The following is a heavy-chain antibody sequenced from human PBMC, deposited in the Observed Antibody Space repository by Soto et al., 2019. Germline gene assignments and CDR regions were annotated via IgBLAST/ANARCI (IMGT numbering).Heavy chain of an antibody. D-gene: IGHD6-6*01. CDR3: ASNPPPYSSSSYYYYYMDV. J-gene: IGHJ6*03. Sequence: SETLSLTCTVSGGSISSSSYYWGWIRQPPGKGLEWIGSIYYSGSTYYNPSLKSRVTISVDTSKNQFSLKLSSVTAADTAVYYCASNPPPYSSSSYYYYYMDVWGKGTTVTVSS. V-gene: IGHV4-39*01. CDR1: GGSISSSSYY. CDR2: IYYSGST.